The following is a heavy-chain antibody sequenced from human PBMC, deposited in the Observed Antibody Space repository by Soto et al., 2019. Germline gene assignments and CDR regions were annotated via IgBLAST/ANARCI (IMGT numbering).Heavy chain of an antibody. CDR1: GFTFSSYG. CDR3: AKDQFGSNCACAVAYDY. J-gene: IGHJ4*02. Sequence: QVQLVQSGGGVVQPGRSLRLSCAASGFTFSSYGMHWVRRAPGKGLEWVALISFDGSNEYYADSVKGRFTISRDNSKKTLYLDMSGLSPEDTAVYYCAKDQFGSNCACAVAYDYWGQGTRVNVSS. D-gene: IGHD2-21*01. CDR2: ISFDGSNE. V-gene: IGHV3-30*18.